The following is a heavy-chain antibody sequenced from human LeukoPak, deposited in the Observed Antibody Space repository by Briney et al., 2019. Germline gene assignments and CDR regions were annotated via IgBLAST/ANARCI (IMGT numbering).Heavy chain of an antibody. D-gene: IGHD6-19*01. CDR1: GFSFTYYS. V-gene: IGHV3-30*04. Sequence: PGGSLRLSCAASGFSFTYYSFHWVRQTPGKGLEWVAHVASDGSSKWYADSVEGRFFISRDNSKNMVFLEMNSLRNEDTGVYFCARDTGWSPFYWGQGTLVTVSS. CDR2: VASDGSSK. CDR3: ARDTGWSPFY. J-gene: IGHJ4*02.